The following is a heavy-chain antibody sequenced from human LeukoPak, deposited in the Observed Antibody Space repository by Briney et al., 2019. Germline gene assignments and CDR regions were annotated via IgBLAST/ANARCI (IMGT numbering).Heavy chain of an antibody. D-gene: IGHD2-8*01. Sequence: GASVKVSCKASGYTFTSYDINWVRQATGQGLEWMGWMNPNSGNTGYAQKFQGRVTMTRNTSISTAYMELSSLRSEDTAVYYCARTQGHCTNGVCSYYFDYWGQGTLVTVSS. CDR3: ARTQGHCTNGVCSYYFDY. V-gene: IGHV1-8*01. CDR1: GYTFTSYD. J-gene: IGHJ4*02. CDR2: MNPNSGNT.